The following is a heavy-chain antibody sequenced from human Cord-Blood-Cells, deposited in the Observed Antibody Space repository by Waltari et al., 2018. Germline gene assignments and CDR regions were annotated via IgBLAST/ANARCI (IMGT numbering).Heavy chain of an antibody. Sequence: QVQLQESGPGLVKPSETLSLTCTVSGGSISSYYWSWIRQPAGKGLEWIGRIYTSGGTNYNPSLKSRVSMSVDTSKNQFSLKLSSVTAADTAVYYCARDWGIAAAGTWVGYYMDVWGKGTTVTVSS. CDR3: ARDWGIAAAGTWVGYYMDV. CDR1: GGSISSYY. V-gene: IGHV4-4*07. CDR2: IYTSGGT. J-gene: IGHJ6*03. D-gene: IGHD6-13*01.